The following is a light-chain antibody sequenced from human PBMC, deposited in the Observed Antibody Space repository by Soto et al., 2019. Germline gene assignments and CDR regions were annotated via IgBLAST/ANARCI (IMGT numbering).Light chain of an antibody. V-gene: IGKV1-39*01. CDR3: QQSYSTPPT. Sequence: DIQMTQSPSSLSASVGDRVTITCRASQSISSYLNWYQQKPGKAPKLLIYAASSLQSGVPARFSGSGSGTDFTLTISSLQPEDFATYYCQQSYSTPPTFGQGNNLEIK. CDR2: AAS. J-gene: IGKJ2*01. CDR1: QSISSY.